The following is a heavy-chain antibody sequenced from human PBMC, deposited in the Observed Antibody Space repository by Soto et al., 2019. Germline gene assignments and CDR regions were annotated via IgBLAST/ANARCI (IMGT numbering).Heavy chain of an antibody. CDR3: ARLGGYFDWLLPNNWFDP. CDR1: GGSISSSSYY. CDR2: IYCSGST. J-gene: IGHJ5*02. V-gene: IGHV4-39*01. D-gene: IGHD3-9*01. Sequence: QLQLQESGPGLVKPSETLSLTCTVSGGSISSSSYYWGWIRQPPGKGLEWIGSIYCSGSTYYNPSLKSRVTISVDTSKNQFSLKLSSVTAADTAVYYCARLGGYFDWLLPNNWFDPWGQGTLVTVSS.